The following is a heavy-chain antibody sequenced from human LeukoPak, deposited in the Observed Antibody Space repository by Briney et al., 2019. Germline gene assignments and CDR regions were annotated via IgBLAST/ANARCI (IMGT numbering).Heavy chain of an antibody. J-gene: IGHJ4*02. Sequence: PGGSLRLSCAASGFTFSSYGMHWIRQAPGKGLEWVAVIWYDGSNKYYADSVKGRFTISRDNSKNTLYLQMNSLRAEDAAVYYCARDPFGCGNSGGSCDVLDFDYWGQGTLVTVSS. D-gene: IGHD2-15*01. CDR1: GFTFSSYG. CDR2: IWYDGSNK. V-gene: IGHV3-33*01. CDR3: ARDPFGCGNSGGSCDVLDFDY.